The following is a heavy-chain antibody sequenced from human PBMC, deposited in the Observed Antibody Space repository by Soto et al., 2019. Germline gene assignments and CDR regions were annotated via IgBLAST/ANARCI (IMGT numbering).Heavy chain of an antibody. V-gene: IGHV4-59*08. CDR1: GGSISSYY. CDR2: IYYSGST. CDR3: ARRVMVRGSPPYYYYMDV. J-gene: IGHJ6*03. D-gene: IGHD3-10*01. Sequence: SQTLSLTCTVSGGSISSYYWSWIRQPPGKGLEWIGYIYYSGSTNYNPSLKSRVTISVDTSKNQFSLKLSSVTAADTAVYYCARRVMVRGSPPYYYYMDVWGKGTTVTVSS.